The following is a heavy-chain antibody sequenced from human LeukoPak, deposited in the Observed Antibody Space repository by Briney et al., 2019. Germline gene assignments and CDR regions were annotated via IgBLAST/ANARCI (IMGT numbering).Heavy chain of an antibody. D-gene: IGHD3-22*01. CDR1: GFTFSSYW. CDR3: ARGSDRSTFRPCDY. V-gene: IGHV3-7*01. J-gene: IGHJ4*02. CDR2: IKQDGSEK. Sequence: PGGSLRLSCAASGFTFSSYWMSWVRQAPVKGLEWVANIKQDGSEKYYVDSVKGRFAISRDNAEDSLYLQVNSLRAEDTAVYYCARGSDRSTFRPCDYWGQGTLVTVSS.